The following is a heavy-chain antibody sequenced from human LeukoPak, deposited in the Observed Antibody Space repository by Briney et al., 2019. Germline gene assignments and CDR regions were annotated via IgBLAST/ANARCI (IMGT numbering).Heavy chain of an antibody. Sequence: GGSLRLSCAASGFTFSSYGMHWVRQAPGKGLEWVSYISSSSSTIYYADSVKGRFTISRDNAKNSLYLQMNSLRAEDTAVYYCARDFERRGEAAFDSSGPWISYYYGMDVWGQGTTVIVSS. V-gene: IGHV3-48*04. J-gene: IGHJ6*02. CDR3: ARDFERRGEAAFDSSGPWISYYYGMDV. CDR2: ISSSSSTI. D-gene: IGHD3-22*01. CDR1: GFTFSSYG.